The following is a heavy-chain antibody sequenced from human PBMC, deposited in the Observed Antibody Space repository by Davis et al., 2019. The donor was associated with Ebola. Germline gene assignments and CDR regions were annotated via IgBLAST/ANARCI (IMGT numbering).Heavy chain of an antibody. CDR3: ARVRTQYSYDTSGYYRYYDYYGMDV. CDR1: EFTFSSFW. V-gene: IGHV3-7*03. D-gene: IGHD3-22*01. Sequence: PGGSLRLSCVVSEFTFSSFWMSWVRQAPGKGLEWVANIKDDGSEKYYLESVKGRFTISRDNAKDSVYLQMNSLRAEDTAVYYCARVRTQYSYDTSGYYRYYDYYGMDVWGQGTTVTVSS. CDR2: IKDDGSEK. J-gene: IGHJ6*01.